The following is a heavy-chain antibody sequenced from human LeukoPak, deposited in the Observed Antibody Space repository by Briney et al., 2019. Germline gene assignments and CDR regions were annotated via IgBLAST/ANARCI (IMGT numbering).Heavy chain of an antibody. J-gene: IGHJ6*02. Sequence: SETLSLTCTVSGGSVSSSTYYWGWIRQPPGKGLEWIGTISYTGSTYYNPSLKSRVTMSVDTSKNQFSLRLSSVSAADTAVYYCARVGYCSGGSCYSDYYYAMDVWGQGTTVTVS. CDR1: GGSVSSSTYY. CDR2: ISYTGST. D-gene: IGHD2-15*01. CDR3: ARVGYCSGGSCYSDYYYAMDV. V-gene: IGHV4-39*01.